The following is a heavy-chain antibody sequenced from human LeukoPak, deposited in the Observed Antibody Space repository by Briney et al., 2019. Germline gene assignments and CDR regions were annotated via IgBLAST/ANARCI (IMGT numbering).Heavy chain of an antibody. CDR2: INHSGST. Sequence: SETLSLTCAVYGESFSGYYWTWIRQSPGKGLEWIGEINHSGSTTYNPSLESRVAMSVDTSKNHFSLKMSSVTAADTAVYYCARGEPYDIVPSGFFDYWGQGTLVTVSS. V-gene: IGHV4-34*01. D-gene: IGHD3-9*01. CDR1: GESFSGYY. CDR3: ARGEPYDIVPSGFFDY. J-gene: IGHJ4*02.